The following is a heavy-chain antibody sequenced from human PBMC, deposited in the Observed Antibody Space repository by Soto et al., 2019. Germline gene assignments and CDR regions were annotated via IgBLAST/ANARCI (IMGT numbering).Heavy chain of an antibody. Sequence: GESLKISCKGSGYSFTSYWIGWVRQMPGKGLEWIGIIYPGDSDTRYSPSFQGQVTISADKSISTAYLQWSSLKASDTAMYYCARQATYDFWSGNTWWFAPWGQGTLVTVSS. CDR1: GYSFTSYW. V-gene: IGHV5-51*01. J-gene: IGHJ5*02. D-gene: IGHD3-3*01. CDR2: IYPGDSDT. CDR3: ARQATYDFWSGNTWWFAP.